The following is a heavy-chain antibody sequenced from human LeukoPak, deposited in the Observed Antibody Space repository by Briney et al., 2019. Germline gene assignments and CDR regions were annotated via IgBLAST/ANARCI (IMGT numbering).Heavy chain of an antibody. CDR3: ANPHFDY. V-gene: IGHV3-30*02. Sequence: TGGSLRLSCAASGFTFSSYGMHWVRQAPGKGLEWVAFIRFDGSNKYYADSVKGRFTISRDNSKNMLYLQMNSLRADDTAVYYCANPHFDYWGQGTLVTVSS. CDR2: IRFDGSNK. J-gene: IGHJ4*02. CDR1: GFTFSSYG.